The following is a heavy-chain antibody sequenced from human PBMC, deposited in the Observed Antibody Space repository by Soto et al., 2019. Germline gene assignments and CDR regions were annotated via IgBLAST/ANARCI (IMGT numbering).Heavy chain of an antibody. CDR1: GFTFSSYA. CDR3: AKVGDFWSGYYTPTIDYYYMDV. J-gene: IGHJ6*03. D-gene: IGHD3-3*01. CDR2: ISGSGGST. V-gene: IGHV3-23*01. Sequence: EVQLLESGGGLVQSGGSLRLSCAASGFTFSSYAMSWVRQAPGKGLEWVSAISGSGGSTYYADSVKGRFTISRDNSKNTLYLQMNSLRAEDTAVYYCAKVGDFWSGYYTPTIDYYYMDVWGKGTTVTVSS.